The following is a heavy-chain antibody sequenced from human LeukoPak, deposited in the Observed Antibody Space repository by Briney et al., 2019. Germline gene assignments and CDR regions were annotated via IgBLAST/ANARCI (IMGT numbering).Heavy chain of an antibody. CDR2: ISGSGGST. CDR1: GFTFSSYA. J-gene: IGHJ4*02. CDR3: ARGERGRRYSNYLFGY. Sequence: PGGSLRLSCAASGFTFSSYAMSWVRQAPGKGLEWVSAISGSGGSTYYADSVKGRFTISRDNSKNTLYLQMNSLRAEDTAVYYCARGERGRRYSNYLFGYWGQGTLVTVSS. D-gene: IGHD4-11*01. V-gene: IGHV3-23*01.